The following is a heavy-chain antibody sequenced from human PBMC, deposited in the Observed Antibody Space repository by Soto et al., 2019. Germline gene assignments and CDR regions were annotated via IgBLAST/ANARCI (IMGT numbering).Heavy chain of an antibody. J-gene: IGHJ4*02. CDR2: ISSSSSTI. D-gene: IGHD2-21*02. CDR3: ARAGVYCGGDCYLKYYFDY. V-gene: IGHV3-48*02. CDR1: GFTFSSYS. Sequence: GGSLRLSCAASGFTFSSYSMNWVRQAPGKGLEWVSYISSSSSTIYYADSVKGRFTISRDNAKNSLYLQMNSLRDEDTAVYYCARAGVYCGGDCYLKYYFDYWGQGTLVTVSS.